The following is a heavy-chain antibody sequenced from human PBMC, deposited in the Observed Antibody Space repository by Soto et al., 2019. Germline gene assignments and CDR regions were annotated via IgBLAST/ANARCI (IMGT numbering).Heavy chain of an antibody. V-gene: IGHV3-23*01. Sequence: GGSLRLSCAASGFTFSNYAMSWVRQAPGKGLEWVSAISGSGGSTYYADSVKGRFTISRDNSKNTLYLQMNSLRAEDTAVYYCAKQAYDSSGYYATASNYWGQGTLVTVSS. CDR2: ISGSGGST. CDR3: AKQAYDSSGYYATASNY. J-gene: IGHJ4*02. CDR1: GFTFSNYA. D-gene: IGHD3-22*01.